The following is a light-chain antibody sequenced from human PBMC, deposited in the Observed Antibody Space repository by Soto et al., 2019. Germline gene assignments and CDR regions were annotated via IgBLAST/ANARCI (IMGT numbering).Light chain of an antibody. V-gene: IGKV3-20*01. J-gene: IGKJ1*01. CDR1: QSISSSY. CDR2: GAS. CDR3: QQYGGSTWT. Sequence: EIVLTQSPGTLSLSPGERATLSCRASQSISSSYLAWYQQKPGQAPRLLTHGASNRATGIPDRFSGSGSGTDYTLTISRLEPEDFAVYYCQQYGGSTWTFGQGTKVEVK.